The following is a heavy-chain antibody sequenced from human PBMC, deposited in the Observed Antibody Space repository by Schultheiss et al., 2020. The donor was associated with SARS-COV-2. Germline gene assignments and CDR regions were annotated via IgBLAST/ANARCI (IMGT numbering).Heavy chain of an antibody. CDR2: ISSSSSTI. CDR1: GFTFSSYS. CDR3: ARDRVSSGRPDWFDP. D-gene: IGHD6-19*01. J-gene: IGHJ5*02. V-gene: IGHV3-48*02. Sequence: GESLKISCAASGFTFSSYSMNWVRQAPGKGLEWVSYISSSSSTIYYADSVKGRFTISRDNAKNSLYLQMNSLRDEDTAVYYCARDRVSSGRPDWFDPWGQGTLVTVSS.